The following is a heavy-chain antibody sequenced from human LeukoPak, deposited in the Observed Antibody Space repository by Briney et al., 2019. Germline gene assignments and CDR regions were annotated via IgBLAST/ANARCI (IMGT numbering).Heavy chain of an antibody. V-gene: IGHV4-39*01. CDR3: ARQDSGPGRNWFDP. J-gene: IGHJ5*02. CDR2: IYYSGST. Sequence: SETLSLTCTVSGGSISSSSYYWGWIRQPAGKGLEWIGSIYYSGSTYYNPSLKSRVTISVDTSKNQFSLKLSSVSAADTAVYYRARQDSGPGRNWFDPWGQGTLVTVSS. CDR1: GGSISSSSYY. D-gene: IGHD3-10*01.